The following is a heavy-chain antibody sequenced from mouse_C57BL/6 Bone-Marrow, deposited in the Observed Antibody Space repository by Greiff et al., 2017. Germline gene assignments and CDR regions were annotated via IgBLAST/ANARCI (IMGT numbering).Heavy chain of an antibody. CDR2: IDPSDSYP. J-gene: IGHJ3*01. Sequence: QVQLQQPGAELVMPGASVKLSCKASGYTFTSYWMHWVKQRPGQGLEWIGEIDPSDSYPNYNQKFKGKSTLTVDKSSSTAYMQLSSLTSEDSAVYYCARSRGCAYWGQGTLVTVSA. CDR3: ARSRGCAY. V-gene: IGHV1-69*01. CDR1: GYTFTSYW.